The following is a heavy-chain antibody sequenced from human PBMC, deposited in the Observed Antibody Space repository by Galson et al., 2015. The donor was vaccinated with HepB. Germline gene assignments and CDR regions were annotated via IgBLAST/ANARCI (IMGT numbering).Heavy chain of an antibody. CDR2: IYYSGST. Sequence: ETLSLTCTVSGGSISSSSYYWGWIRQPPGKGLEWIGSIYYSGSTYYNPSLKSRVTISVDTSKNQFSLKLSSVTAADTAVYYCARHPYHYSSGWYFDYWGQGTLVTVSS. V-gene: IGHV4-39*01. CDR3: ARHPYHYSSGWYFDY. CDR1: GGSISSSSYY. J-gene: IGHJ4*02. D-gene: IGHD6-19*01.